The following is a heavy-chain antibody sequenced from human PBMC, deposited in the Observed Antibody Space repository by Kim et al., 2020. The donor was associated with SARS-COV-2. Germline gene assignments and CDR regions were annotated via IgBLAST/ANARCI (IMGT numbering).Heavy chain of an antibody. D-gene: IGHD3-22*01. CDR3: ARHRPDYYDSSGYYPRFDY. J-gene: IGHJ4*02. CDR2: IYYSGST. Sequence: SETLSLTCTVSGGSISSSSYYWGWIRQPPGKGLEWIGSIYYSGSTYYNPSLKSRVTISVDTSKNQFSLKLSSVTAADTAVYYCARHRPDYYDSSGYYPRFDYWGQGTLVTVSS. CDR1: GGSISSSSYY. V-gene: IGHV4-39*01.